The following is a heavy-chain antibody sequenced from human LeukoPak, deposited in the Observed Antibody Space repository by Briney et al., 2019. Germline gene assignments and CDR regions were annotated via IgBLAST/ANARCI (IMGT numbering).Heavy chain of an antibody. CDR2: IYYSGST. Sequence: KTSETLSLTCTVSGGSISSSSYYWGWIRQPPGKGLEWIGTIYYSGSTYYNPSLKSRVTISVDTSKNQFSLKLSSVTAGDTAVYNCERQSSPGLELRRAHFDYWGQGTLVTVSS. CDR3: ERQSSPGLELRRAHFDY. V-gene: IGHV4-39*01. CDR1: GGSISSSSYY. D-gene: IGHD1-7*01. J-gene: IGHJ4*02.